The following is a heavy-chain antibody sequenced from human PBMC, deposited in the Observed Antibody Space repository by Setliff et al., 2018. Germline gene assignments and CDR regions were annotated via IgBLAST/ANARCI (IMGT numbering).Heavy chain of an antibody. Sequence: PSETLSLTCTVSGASISANHYWGWIRQSPGKGLEWIGEINHSGGIDYNPSLKSRVTISVDTSKNQFSLKLMSVTAADTAVYYCATMRNYYETGNYYSSRWFDPWGQGTLVTVSS. CDR2: INHSGGI. V-gene: IGHV4-34*01. CDR1: GASISANHY. CDR3: ATMRNYYETGNYYSSRWFDP. D-gene: IGHD3-22*01. J-gene: IGHJ5*02.